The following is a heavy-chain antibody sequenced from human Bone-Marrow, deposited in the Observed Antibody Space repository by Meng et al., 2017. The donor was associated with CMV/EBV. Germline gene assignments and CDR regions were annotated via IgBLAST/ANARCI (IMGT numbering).Heavy chain of an antibody. V-gene: IGHV3-7*01. CDR1: GFTFSSYW. J-gene: IGHJ4*02. CDR3: ARESIAAAGVLDY. CDR2: IKQDGSEK. D-gene: IGHD6-13*01. Sequence: ETLSLTCAASGFTFSSYWMSWVRQAPGKGLEWVANIKQDGSEKYYVDSVKGRFTISRDNAKNSLYLQMNSLRAEDTAVYYCARESIAAAGVLDYWGQGTLVTVSS.